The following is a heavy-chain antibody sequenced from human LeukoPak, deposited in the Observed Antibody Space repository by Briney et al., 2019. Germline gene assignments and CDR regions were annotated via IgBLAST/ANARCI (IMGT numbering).Heavy chain of an antibody. D-gene: IGHD5-18*01. Sequence: GSLRLSCAASGFTFSRYWMSWVRQAPGKGLEWVANIKQDGSEKYYVDSVKGRFTISRDNTKNSLYLQMNSLRAEDTAVYYCARELPDTTMVDFDYWGQGTLVTVSS. J-gene: IGHJ4*02. V-gene: IGHV3-7*01. CDR1: GFTFSRYW. CDR3: ARELPDTTMVDFDY. CDR2: IKQDGSEK.